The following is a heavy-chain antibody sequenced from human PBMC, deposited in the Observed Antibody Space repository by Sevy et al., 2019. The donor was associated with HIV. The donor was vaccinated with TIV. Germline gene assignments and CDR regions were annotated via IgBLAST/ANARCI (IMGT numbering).Heavy chain of an antibody. D-gene: IGHD6-13*01. V-gene: IGHV3-48*02. CDR2: ISSSSSTI. Sequence: GGSLRLSCAASGFTFSSYSMNWVRQAPGKGLEWVSYISSSSSTIYHADSVKGRFTISRDNAKNSLSLQMNSLRDKDTTVYYYARDWRPDSSSWYPGGAFDIWGQGTMVTVSS. CDR1: GFTFSSYS. CDR3: ARDWRPDSSSWYPGGAFDI. J-gene: IGHJ3*02.